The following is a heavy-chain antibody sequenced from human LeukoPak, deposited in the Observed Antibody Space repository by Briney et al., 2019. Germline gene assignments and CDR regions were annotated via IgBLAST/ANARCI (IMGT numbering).Heavy chain of an antibody. CDR3: ARGFQFDSSFDY. CDR2: ISDTGLTK. D-gene: IGHD3-22*01. V-gene: IGHV3-48*01. CDR1: GFTSKKYS. Sequence: PGGSLRLSCVASGFTSKKYSMNWVRQAPGTGLEWISYISDTGLTKHYADSVKGRFTISRDDANNSLYLQMNSLRAGDTAVYYCARGFQFDSSFDYWGQGTLVTVSP. J-gene: IGHJ4*02.